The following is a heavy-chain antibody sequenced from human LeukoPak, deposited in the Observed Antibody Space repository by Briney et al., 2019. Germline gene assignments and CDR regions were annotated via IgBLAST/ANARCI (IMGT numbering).Heavy chain of an antibody. V-gene: IGHV4-30-2*01. CDR2: MYHSGTT. CDR3: VGGYYYDSSGYWVRAFDI. Sequence: SQTLSLTCAVSVGSISSGGYSWSWIRQPPGKGLEWIGYMYHSGTTHYNPSLKSRVTISVDRSKNQFSLKLSSVTAADTAVYYCVGGYYYDSSGYWVRAFDIWGQGTVVTVSS. D-gene: IGHD3-22*01. CDR1: VGSISSGGYS. J-gene: IGHJ3*02.